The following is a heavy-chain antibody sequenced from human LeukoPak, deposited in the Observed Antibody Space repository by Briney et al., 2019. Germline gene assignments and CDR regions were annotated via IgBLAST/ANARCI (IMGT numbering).Heavy chain of an antibody. V-gene: IGHV4-59*01. CDR2: IYYSGST. J-gene: IGHJ4*02. CDR1: GGSISSYY. D-gene: IGHD3-10*01. Sequence: RSSETLSLTCTVSGGSISSYYWSWIRQPPGKGLEWIGYIYYSGSTNYNPSHKSRVTISVDTSKNRFSLKLSSVTAADTAVYYCAREHRGVIGYFDYWGQGTLVTVSS. CDR3: AREHRGVIGYFDY.